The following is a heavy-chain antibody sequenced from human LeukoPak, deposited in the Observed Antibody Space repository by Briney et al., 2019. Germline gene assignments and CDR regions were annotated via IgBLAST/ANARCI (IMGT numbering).Heavy chain of an antibody. CDR2: IKSKTDCGTT. D-gene: IGHD3-16*01. V-gene: IGHV3-15*01. CDR1: GFTFSNAW. CDR3: NTDYNYGENTRFGY. J-gene: IGHJ4*02. Sequence: GGSLRLSCAASGFTFSNAWMSWVRQAPGKGLEWVGRIKSKTDCGTTEYAAPVKGRFTISRDDSKKTLYLEMNSLETEDTAIYYCNTDYNYGENTRFGYWGQGTLVTVSS.